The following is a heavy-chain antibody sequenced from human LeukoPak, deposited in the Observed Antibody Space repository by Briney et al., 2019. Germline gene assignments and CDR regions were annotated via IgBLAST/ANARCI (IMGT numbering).Heavy chain of an antibody. D-gene: IGHD2-2*01. V-gene: IGHV4-39*01. Sequence: PSETLSLTCTVSGGSISSSSYYWGWIRQPPGKGLEWIGSIYYSGSTYYNPSLKSRVTISVDTSKNQFSLKLSSVTAADTAVYYCARLILGYCSSTSCLPRPNWFDPWGQGTLVTVSS. CDR2: IYYSGST. CDR1: GGSISSSSYY. CDR3: ARLILGYCSSTSCLPRPNWFDP. J-gene: IGHJ5*02.